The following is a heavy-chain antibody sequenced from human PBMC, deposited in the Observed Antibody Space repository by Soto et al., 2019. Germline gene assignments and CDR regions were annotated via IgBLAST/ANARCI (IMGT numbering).Heavy chain of an antibody. CDR1: GFTFSSYG. Sequence: PGGSLRLSCAASGFTFSSYGMHWVRQAPGKGLEWVAVISYDGSNKYYADSVKGRFTISRDNSKNTLYLQMNSLRAEDTAVYYCAKVLFAFIAVAATGYWGKGTTVTVSS. J-gene: IGHJ6*04. CDR2: ISYDGSNK. CDR3: AKVLFAFIAVAATGY. D-gene: IGHD6-19*01. V-gene: IGHV3-30*18.